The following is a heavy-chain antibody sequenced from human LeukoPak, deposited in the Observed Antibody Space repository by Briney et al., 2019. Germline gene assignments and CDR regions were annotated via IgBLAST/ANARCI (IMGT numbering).Heavy chain of an antibody. CDR3: ARDRSVQYYYGSGSPPGY. Sequence: ASVKVSCKASGYTFIGHCIQWVRQAPGQGLEWMGWISAYDGNTNYAQKLQGRVTMTTDTSTSTAYMELRSLRSDDTAVYYCARDRSVQYYYGSGSPPGYWGQGTLVTVSS. CDR1: GYTFIGHC. J-gene: IGHJ4*02. D-gene: IGHD3-10*01. CDR2: ISAYDGNT. V-gene: IGHV1-18*04.